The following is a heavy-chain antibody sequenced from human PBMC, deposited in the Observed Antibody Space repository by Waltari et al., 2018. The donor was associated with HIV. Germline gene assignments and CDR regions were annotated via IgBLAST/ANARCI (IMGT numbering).Heavy chain of an antibody. J-gene: IGHJ4*03. CDR3: ARGGTRLGYFDS. CDR2: MLYSSIWSR. V-gene: IGHV6-1*02. CDR1: GDDILNTTVA. Sequence: QVRLQQSGPGLVKPSQTLALTCVISGDDILNTTVAWHLIMQSPSGGLQGLGRMLYSSIWSREYNPYLKGRTTITVETFENQFSLQLKSVTPEDTGMYFCARGGTRLGYFDSWGQGILVTVSS. D-gene: IGHD3-16*01.